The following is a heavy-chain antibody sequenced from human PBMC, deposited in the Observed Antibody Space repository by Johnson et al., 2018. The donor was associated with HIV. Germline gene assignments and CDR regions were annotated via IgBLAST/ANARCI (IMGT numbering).Heavy chain of an antibody. Sequence: VQLVESGGGVVQTGRSLRLSCASSGFSFSTYGMHWVRQAPGKGLEWVATIKLDGSDKYYLDSVKGRFTISRDNGRNSLYLQMNSLRAEDTAVYYCARKGDAFDIWGQGTKVTVSS. J-gene: IGHJ3*02. CDR3: ARKGDAFDI. CDR1: GFSFSTYG. CDR2: IKLDGSDK. V-gene: IGHV3-7*03.